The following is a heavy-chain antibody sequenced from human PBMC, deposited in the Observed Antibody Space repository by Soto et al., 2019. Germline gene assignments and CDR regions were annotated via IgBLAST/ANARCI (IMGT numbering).Heavy chain of an antibody. CDR3: ARSPRRVDGKWFLDY. D-gene: IGHD3-22*01. CDR2: ILHTGHT. Sequence: QVQLQESGPGLVKPSGTLSLTCAVSGDSYTSSNWSSWVRQPPGEGLEWIGDILHTGHTDYSPSLKSPVTVSADTSNRQFSLSLTSVTAADTAVYYCARSPRRVDGKWFLDYWGQGTLVTVSS. J-gene: IGHJ4*02. V-gene: IGHV4-4*02. CDR1: GDSYTSSNW.